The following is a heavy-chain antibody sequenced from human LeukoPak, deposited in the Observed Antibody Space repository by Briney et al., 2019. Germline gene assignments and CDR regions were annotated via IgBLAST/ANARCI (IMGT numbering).Heavy chain of an antibody. CDR3: ARHARLGRGYTYGVFDY. D-gene: IGHD5-18*01. J-gene: IGHJ4*02. CDR1: GYSFTSYW. Sequence: PGESLKISCKGSGYSFTSYWIGWVRQMPGKGLEWMGIIYPGDSDIRDSPSFQGQVTISADKSISTAYLQWSSLKASDTAIYYCARHARLGRGYTYGVFDYWGQGTLITVSS. V-gene: IGHV5-51*01. CDR2: IYPGDSDI.